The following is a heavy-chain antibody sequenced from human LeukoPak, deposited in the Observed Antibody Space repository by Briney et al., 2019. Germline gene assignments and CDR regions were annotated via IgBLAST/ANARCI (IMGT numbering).Heavy chain of an antibody. V-gene: IGHV3-21*01. D-gene: IGHD6-19*01. CDR3: ARGVAGSGWFYFDY. CDR1: GFTFSSYS. Sequence: PGGSLRLSFAASGFTFSSYSMNWVRQAPGKGLEWVSSISSSSSYIYYADSVKGRFTISRDNAKNSLYLQMNSLRAEDTAVYYCARGVAGSGWFYFDYWGQGTLVTVSS. CDR2: ISSSSSYI. J-gene: IGHJ4*02.